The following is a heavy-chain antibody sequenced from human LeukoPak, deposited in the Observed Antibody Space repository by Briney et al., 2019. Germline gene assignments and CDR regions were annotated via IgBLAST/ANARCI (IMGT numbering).Heavy chain of an antibody. CDR1: GGSISSSSYY. D-gene: IGHD1-26*01. CDR2: TYYSGST. V-gene: IGHV4-39*01. J-gene: IGHJ4*02. Sequence: PSETLSLTCTVSGGSISSSSYYWGWIRQPPGKGLEWIGSTYYSGSTYYNPSLKSRVTISVDTSKNQFSLKLSSVTAADTAVYYCVADLVGATPDYWGQGTLVTVSS. CDR3: VADLVGATPDY.